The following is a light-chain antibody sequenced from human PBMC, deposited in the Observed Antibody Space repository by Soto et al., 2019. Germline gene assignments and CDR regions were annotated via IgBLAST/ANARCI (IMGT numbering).Light chain of an antibody. V-gene: IGKV3-11*01. CDR3: QKYNSAPLT. J-gene: IGKJ1*01. CDR2: DAS. CDR1: QSVSRY. Sequence: EIVLTQSPATLSLSPGERATLSCRASQSVSRYLGWYQQKPGQAPRLLIYDASNRATGIPARFSGSGSGTDFTLTISSLQPEDVATYYCQKYNSAPLTFGQGTKVDIK.